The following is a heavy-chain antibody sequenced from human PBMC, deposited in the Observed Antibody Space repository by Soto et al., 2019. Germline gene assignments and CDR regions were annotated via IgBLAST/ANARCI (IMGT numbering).Heavy chain of an antibody. CDR1: GYTFTGYY. D-gene: IGHD3-10*01. V-gene: IGHV1-2*02. CDR3: ARGLGYYGSGSYNKFDP. J-gene: IGHJ5*02. CDR2: INPNSGGT. Sequence: ASVKVSCKASGYTFTGYYMHWVRQAPGQGLEWMGWINPNSGGTNYAQKFQGRVTMTRDTSISTAYMELSRLRSDDTAVYYCARGLGYYGSGSYNKFDPWGQGTLVTVSS.